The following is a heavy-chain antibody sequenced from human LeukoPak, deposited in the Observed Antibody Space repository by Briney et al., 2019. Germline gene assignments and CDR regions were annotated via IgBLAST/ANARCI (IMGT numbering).Heavy chain of an antibody. CDR3: AKDLTFGDGRWEFDA. CDR2: VYAGGSVA. D-gene: IGHD2-21*02. CDR1: GFSFSTFA. J-gene: IGHJ5*02. V-gene: IGHV3-23*03. Sequence: GGSLRLSCTASGFSFSTFATAWVRQAPGRGLDWVSGVYAGGSVANYADSVKGRFTISRDNSKNTLYLQMNNLRVEDMAVYYCAKDLTFGDGRWEFDAWGQGSLVTVSS.